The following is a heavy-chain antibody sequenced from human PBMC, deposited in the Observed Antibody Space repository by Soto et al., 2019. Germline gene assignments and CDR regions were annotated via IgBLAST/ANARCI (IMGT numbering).Heavy chain of an antibody. Sequence: QVHLVESGGGVVQPGRSLRLSCAASGFTFSTYSIHWVRQAPGKGLEWLAIIWYDGSNSYYADSVKGRFTISRDNSKNAVYLQMSSLRPEDTAVYYCARDREMRRVGAPMNYWGQGTLVTVSS. V-gene: IGHV3-33*01. CDR3: ARDREMRRVGAPMNY. J-gene: IGHJ4*02. D-gene: IGHD1-26*01. CDR1: GFTFSTYS. CDR2: IWYDGSNS.